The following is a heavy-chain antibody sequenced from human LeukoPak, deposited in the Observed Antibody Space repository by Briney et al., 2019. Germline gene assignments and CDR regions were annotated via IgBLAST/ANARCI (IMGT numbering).Heavy chain of an antibody. D-gene: IGHD6-6*01. CDR1: GFSFSGHW. CDR3: ARGPNSNWSGLAF. J-gene: IGHJ4*02. Sequence: GGSLRLSCTASGFSFSGHWMHWARQLPGKGLVWFSRISPTRSTTSYADSVKGRFTVSRDNAKNTLYLQVNNLRAEDTAVYYCARGPNSNWSGLAFSGQGTLLTVSS. V-gene: IGHV3-74*01. CDR2: ISPTRSTT.